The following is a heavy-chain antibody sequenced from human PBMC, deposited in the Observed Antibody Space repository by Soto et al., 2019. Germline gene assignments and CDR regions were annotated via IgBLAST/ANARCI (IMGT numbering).Heavy chain of an antibody. V-gene: IGHV1-18*04. D-gene: IGHD2-15*01. Sequence: ASVKVSCKASGYTFTSYGIIWVRQAPGQGLEWMGWISAYNGNTNYAQKLQGRVTMTTDTSTSTAYMELRSLRSDDTAVYYCARDRIGYCSGGSCYTLGYYYYGMDVWGQGTAVTVSS. CDR2: ISAYNGNT. CDR1: GYTFTSYG. J-gene: IGHJ6*02. CDR3: ARDRIGYCSGGSCYTLGYYYYGMDV.